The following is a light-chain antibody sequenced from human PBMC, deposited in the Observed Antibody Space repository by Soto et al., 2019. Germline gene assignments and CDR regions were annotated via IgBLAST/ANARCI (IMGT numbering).Light chain of an antibody. V-gene: IGKV3-15*01. J-gene: IGKJ2*01. CDR2: GAS. CDR3: QQYHNWPPQYT. CDR1: QTVASN. Sequence: EIVMTQSPASLSVSPGDGATLSCRASQTVASNLAWYQQKPGQGPSLLIHGASPRAAGVPDSFSGSGSGTDFTITSSSLQSEDFAVYYCQQYHNWPPQYTFGQGPKLQIK.